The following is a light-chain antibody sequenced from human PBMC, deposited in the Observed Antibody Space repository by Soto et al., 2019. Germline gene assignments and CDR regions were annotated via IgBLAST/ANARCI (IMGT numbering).Light chain of an antibody. CDR3: QQSYSTTPT. V-gene: IGKV1-39*01. J-gene: IGKJ1*01. CDR2: AAS. Sequence: DIQMTQSPSSLSASVGDRLTITSRVSQSIRSYLNWYQQKPGKAPKVLIYAASSLQSGVPSRFSGSGSGTDCTLPISSLQPEDVETYYCQQSYSTTPTFGQGTKVDIK. CDR1: QSIRSY.